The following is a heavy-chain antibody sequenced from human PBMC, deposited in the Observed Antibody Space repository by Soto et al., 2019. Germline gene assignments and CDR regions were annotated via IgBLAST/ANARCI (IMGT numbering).Heavy chain of an antibody. CDR3: ARRAVAGTVIWFDP. CDR1: GGSISSYY. V-gene: IGHV4-59*08. D-gene: IGHD6-19*01. Sequence: PSETLSLTCTVSGGSISSYYWSWIRQPPGKGLEWIGYIYYSGSPNYNPSLKSRVTISVDTSKNQFSLKLSSVTAADTAVYYCARRAVAGTVIWFDPWGQGTLVTVS. J-gene: IGHJ5*02. CDR2: IYYSGSP.